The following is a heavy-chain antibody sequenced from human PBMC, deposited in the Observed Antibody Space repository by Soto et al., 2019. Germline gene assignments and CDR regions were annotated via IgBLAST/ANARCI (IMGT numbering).Heavy chain of an antibody. CDR1: GYTFTSYA. D-gene: IGHD3-9*01. Sequence: ASVKVSCKASGYTFTSYAMHWVRQAPGQRLEWMGWINAGNGNTKYSQKFQGRVTITRDTSASTAYMELSSLRSEDTAVYYCAIDVLRYFDGLNFDYYYDYGIDVWSQGTTVTV. V-gene: IGHV1-3*01. CDR3: AIDVLRYFDGLNFDYYYDYGIDV. CDR2: INAGNGNT. J-gene: IGHJ6*01.